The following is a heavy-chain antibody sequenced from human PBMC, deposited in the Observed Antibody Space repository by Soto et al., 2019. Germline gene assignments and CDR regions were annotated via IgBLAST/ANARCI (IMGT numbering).Heavy chain of an antibody. J-gene: IGHJ6*02. V-gene: IGHV1-69*01. CDR1: GGTFSSYA. CDR3: ARDRTTVTYYYYGMDV. D-gene: IGHD4-4*01. CDR2: IIPIFGTA. Sequence: QVQLVQSGAEVKKPGSSVKVSCKASGGTFSSYAISWVRQAPGQGLEWMGGIIPIFGTANYAQKFQGRVTITADESTSTAYMELSSLRSEDTAVYYCARDRTTVTYYYYGMDVCGQGTTVTFSS.